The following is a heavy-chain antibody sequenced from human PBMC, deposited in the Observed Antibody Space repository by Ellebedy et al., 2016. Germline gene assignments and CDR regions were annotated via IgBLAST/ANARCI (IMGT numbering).Heavy chain of an antibody. J-gene: IGHJ4*02. Sequence: SETLSLXXTVSGVSVSRSSYYWSWVRQPPGKGLEWVGYVYYSVTTNYNPSLKSRVTISVDTSMNQFSLKLKSVTAADTAVYYCARLPPPYYYDSSGYSGPSYFDYWGQGTQVIVSS. V-gene: IGHV4-61*01. CDR2: VYYSVTT. CDR1: GVSVSRSSYY. D-gene: IGHD3-22*01. CDR3: ARLPPPYYYDSSGYSGPSYFDY.